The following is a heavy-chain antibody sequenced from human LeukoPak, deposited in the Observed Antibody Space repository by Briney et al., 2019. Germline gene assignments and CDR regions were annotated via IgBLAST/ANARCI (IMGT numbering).Heavy chain of an antibody. CDR3: ATNSIGYCSGGSSYHVSDY. CDR2: IYHSGST. D-gene: IGHD2-15*01. CDR1: GGSISSNNW. V-gene: IGHV4-4*02. J-gene: IGHJ4*02. Sequence: SGTLSLTCAVSGGSISSNNWWSWVRQPPGKGLAWIGEIYHSGSTNYNPSLTSRVTIAVDKSKKQFSLKLSSVTAADTAVYYCATNSIGYCSGGSSYHVSDYWGQGTLVTVSS.